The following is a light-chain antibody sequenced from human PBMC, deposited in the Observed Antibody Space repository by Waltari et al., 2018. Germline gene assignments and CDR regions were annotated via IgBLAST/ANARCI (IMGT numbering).Light chain of an antibody. V-gene: IGLV2-8*01. CDR1: SSAVGGYNY. J-gene: IGLJ3*02. CDR3: TSYTGSNLV. CDR2: EVT. Sequence: QSALPQPPSASGSLGQSVTIPCTGTSSAVGGYNYVSCYQHHTGKGPKLLIYEVTKRPSGVPDRVSGSRSGNTASLTVSGLQAEDEADYYCTSYTGSNLVFGGGTKLTVL.